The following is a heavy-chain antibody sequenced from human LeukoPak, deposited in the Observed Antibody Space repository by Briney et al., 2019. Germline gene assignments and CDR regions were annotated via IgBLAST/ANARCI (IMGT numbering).Heavy chain of an antibody. V-gene: IGHV4-34*01. CDR1: GGSFSGYY. CDR3: ARDGPYSYGYGNYYYYMDV. J-gene: IGHJ6*03. Sequence: SETLSLTCAVYGGSFSGYYWSWIRQPPGKGLEWIGEINHSGSTNCNPSLKSRVTISVDTSKNQFSLKLSSVTAADTAVYYCARDGPYSYGYGNYYYYMDVWGKGTTVTVSS. D-gene: IGHD5-18*01. CDR2: INHSGST.